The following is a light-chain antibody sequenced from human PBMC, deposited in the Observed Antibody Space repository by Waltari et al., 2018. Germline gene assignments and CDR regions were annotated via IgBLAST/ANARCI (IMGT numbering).Light chain of an antibody. Sequence: QSVLTQPPSAPGTPGQRVTITCYGRRSNTGKKYGYGYQQLPGTAPKPLIYRNKQRPSGVPDRFSGSKSGTSASLAISGLRSEDEADYYCAVWDDSLSGRVFGGGTKVTVL. CDR1: RSNTGKKY. CDR3: AVWDDSLSGRV. J-gene: IGLJ3*02. V-gene: IGLV1-47*01. CDR2: RNK.